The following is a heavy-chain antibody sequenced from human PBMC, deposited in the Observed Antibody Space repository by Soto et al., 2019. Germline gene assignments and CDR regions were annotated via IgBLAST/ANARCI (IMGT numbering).Heavy chain of an antibody. J-gene: IGHJ6*02. CDR3: ARARYDSSGYYPDFYYYYGMDV. Sequence: SETLSLTCSVSGGSISSGYHWSWLRQRPGKGLEWLGSIYYSGSTYYNPSLKSRVTISVDTSKNQFSLKLSSVTAADTAVYHCARARYDSSGYYPDFYYYYGMDVWGQGTTVTVSS. CDR2: IYYSGST. V-gene: IGHV4-30-4*01. D-gene: IGHD3-22*01. CDR1: GGSISSGYH.